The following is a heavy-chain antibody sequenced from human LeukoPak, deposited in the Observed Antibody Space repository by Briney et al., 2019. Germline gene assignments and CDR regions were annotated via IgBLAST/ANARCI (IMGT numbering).Heavy chain of an antibody. CDR1: GFTFSSYA. D-gene: IGHD3-10*01. CDR3: AKEYYYGSGTWDY. Sequence: GGSLRLSRAASGFTFSSYAMSWVRQAPGKGLEWVSAISGSGGSTYYADSVRGRFTISRDNSKNTLYLQMNSLRAEDTAVYYCAKEYYYGSGTWDYWGQGTLVTVSS. J-gene: IGHJ4*02. V-gene: IGHV3-23*01. CDR2: ISGSGGST.